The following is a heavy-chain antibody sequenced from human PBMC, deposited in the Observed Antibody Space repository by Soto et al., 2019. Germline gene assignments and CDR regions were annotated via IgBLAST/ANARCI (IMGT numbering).Heavy chain of an antibody. D-gene: IGHD5-12*01. V-gene: IGHV1-3*01. CDR3: ARGGARDGYSEIDY. CDR1: GGTFSNYA. J-gene: IGHJ4*02. CDR2: INAGNGNT. Sequence: ASVKVSCKASGGTFSNYAMHWVRQAPGQRLEWMGWINAGNGNTKYSQKFQGRVTITRDTSASTAYTELSSLRSEDTAVYYCARGGARDGYSEIDYWGQGTLVTVSS.